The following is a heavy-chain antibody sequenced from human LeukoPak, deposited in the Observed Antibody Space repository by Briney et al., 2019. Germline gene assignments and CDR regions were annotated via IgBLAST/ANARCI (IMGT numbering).Heavy chain of an antibody. CDR1: GFTFSSYW. CDR2: INSDGTTT. Sequence: GGSLRLSCAASGFTFSSYWMHWVRQAPGKGLLWVSRINSDGTTTTYADSVKGRLTISRDNAKNTLYLQMSSLRADDTAVYYCARGQATYHDYWGQGTLVSVSS. CDR3: ARGQATYHDY. J-gene: IGHJ4*02. V-gene: IGHV3-74*01.